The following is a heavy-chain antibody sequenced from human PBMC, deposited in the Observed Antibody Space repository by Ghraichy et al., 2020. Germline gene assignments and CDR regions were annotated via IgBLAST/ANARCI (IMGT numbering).Heavy chain of an antibody. CDR3: ARDPYD. CDR2: IYDSGNT. D-gene: IGHD2-8*01. V-gene: IGHV4-59*01. CDR1: GGFISSYY. Sequence: SQTLSLTCTVSGGFISSYYWSWIRQPPGKGLEWIGYIYDSGNTNYNPSLKSRVTISVDTPKNQISLKLTSVTAADTAVYYCARDPYDWGQGTLVIVSS. J-gene: IGHJ4*02.